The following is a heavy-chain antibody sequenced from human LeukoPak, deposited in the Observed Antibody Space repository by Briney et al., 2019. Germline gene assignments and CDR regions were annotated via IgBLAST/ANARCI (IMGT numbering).Heavy chain of an antibody. V-gene: IGHV3-23*01. CDR2: IGDAGT. CDR1: GFTFNDFA. Sequence: GGSLRLSCAAPGFTFNDFAMTWVRQAPGKGLEWVSSIGDAGTYYADSVKGRFTISRDNPKNMLYPQLNSLRAGDTAMYYCAKNLGPFDVRGQGTMVTVSS. D-gene: IGHD3-16*01. J-gene: IGHJ3*01. CDR3: AKNLGPFDV.